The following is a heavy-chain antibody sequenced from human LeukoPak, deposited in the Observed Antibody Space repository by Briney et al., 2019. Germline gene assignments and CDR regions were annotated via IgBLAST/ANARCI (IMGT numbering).Heavy chain of an antibody. J-gene: IGHJ4*02. V-gene: IGHV4-61*02. Sequence: SQTLSLTCTVSGGSIISGSYYWSWIRQPGGKGLEWIGRIYTSGSTNYNPSLKSRVTISVDTSKNQFSLKLSSVTAADTAVYYCAREGTIFGVVPLTDWGQGTLVTVSS. CDR2: IYTSGST. CDR3: AREGTIFGVVPLTD. D-gene: IGHD3-3*01. CDR1: GGSIISGSYY.